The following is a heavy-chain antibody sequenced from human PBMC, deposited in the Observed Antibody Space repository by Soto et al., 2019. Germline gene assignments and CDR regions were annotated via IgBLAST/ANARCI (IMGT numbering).Heavy chain of an antibody. CDR2: ISAYNGNT. Sequence: ASVKVSCKASGYTFTSYGISWVRQAPGQGLEWMGWISAYNGNTNYAQKLQGRVTMTTDTSTSTAYMELRSLRSDDTAVYYCARDQSTSWSVNYYGMDVWGQGTTVTVSS. D-gene: IGHD6-13*01. J-gene: IGHJ6*02. CDR3: ARDQSTSWSVNYYGMDV. V-gene: IGHV1-18*01. CDR1: GYTFTSYG.